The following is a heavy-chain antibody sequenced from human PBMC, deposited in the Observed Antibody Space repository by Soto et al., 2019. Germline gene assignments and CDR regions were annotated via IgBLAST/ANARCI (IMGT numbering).Heavy chain of an antibody. Sequence: HITLKESGPTLVKPTQSLTLTCTFSGFSLTTDGVGVGWIRQPPGKPLELLALIYWNDDKRYSPSLNNRLTITKDTSKDQVVLTMSNMAPVDTAAYFCANPTRWLERPKVGYWVFALWGPGNLVTVSS. D-gene: IGHD3-22*01. J-gene: IGHJ2*01. CDR2: IYWNDDK. V-gene: IGHV2-5*01. CDR3: ANPTRWLERPKVGYWVFAL. CDR1: GFSLTTDGVG.